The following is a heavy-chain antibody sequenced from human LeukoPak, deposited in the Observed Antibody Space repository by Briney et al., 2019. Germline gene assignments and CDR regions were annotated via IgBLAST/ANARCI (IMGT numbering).Heavy chain of an antibody. CDR1: GDFITAYY. CDR2: VYYSGST. J-gene: IGHJ4*02. V-gene: IGHV4-59*01. CDR3: ASNTGTVFDY. Sequence: SETLSLTCTVSGDFITAYYWSWIRQPPGKGLEWIGYVYYSGSTEYNPSLRSRVTISLEMSKHQFSLNLTPVTAADTAVYYCASNTGTVFDYWGQGALVTVSS. D-gene: IGHD7-27*01.